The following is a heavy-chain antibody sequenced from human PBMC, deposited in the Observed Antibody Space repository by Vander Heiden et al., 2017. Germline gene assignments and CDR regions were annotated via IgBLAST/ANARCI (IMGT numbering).Heavy chain of an antibody. CDR3: AKDPERWLLPRGPHFDY. D-gene: IGHD3-22*01. V-gene: IGHV3-30*18. CDR2: TSHDGTDI. CDR1: GFTFSSYG. J-gene: IGHJ4*02. Sequence: QVQLVESGGGVVQPGRSLRLSCSASGFTFSSYGMHWVRQAPGKGLEWVALTSHDGTDIYYADSVKGRFTISRDNSKNTLYLQVNSLRPEDTAVYYCAKDPERWLLPRGPHFDYCGQGTLGTVSS.